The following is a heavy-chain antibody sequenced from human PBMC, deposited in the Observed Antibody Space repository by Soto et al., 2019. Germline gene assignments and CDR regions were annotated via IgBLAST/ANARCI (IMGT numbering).Heavy chain of an antibody. Sequence: GSLRLSCAASGFTFSSYAMSWVRQAPGKGLEWVSAISGSGGSTYYADSVKGRFTISRDNSKNTLYLQMNSLRAEDTAVYYCANDWYHQQLVGLSSDEWGQGTLVTVSS. V-gene: IGHV3-23*01. CDR2: ISGSGGST. CDR3: ANDWYHQQLVGLSSDE. CDR1: GFTFSSYA. J-gene: IGHJ4*02. D-gene: IGHD6-13*01.